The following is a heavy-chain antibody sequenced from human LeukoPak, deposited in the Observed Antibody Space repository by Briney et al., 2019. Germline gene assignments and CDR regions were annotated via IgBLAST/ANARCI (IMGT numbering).Heavy chain of an antibody. V-gene: IGHV3-9*01. J-gene: IGHJ4*02. D-gene: IGHD3-22*01. CDR1: GFTFSSYA. CDR2: TSWNSVDI. CDR3: ANFACCHYDSESGY. Sequence: GGSLRLSCAASGFTFSSYAMHWVRRSPGRGLEWVSGTSWNSVDIVYTASVRGRFTISRDNSKNTLYLQMDNLGAEDTAVYYCANFACCHYDSESGYWGQGTLVTVSS.